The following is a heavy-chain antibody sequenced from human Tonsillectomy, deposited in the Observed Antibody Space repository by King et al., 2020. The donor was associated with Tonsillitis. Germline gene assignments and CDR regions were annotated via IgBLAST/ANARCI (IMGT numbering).Heavy chain of an antibody. V-gene: IGHV5-51*01. CDR1: GYNFTSYW. Sequence: QLVQSGAEVKKPGESLKISCKGSGYNFTSYWIGWVRQMPGKGLEWMGIIYPGDSDTRYSPSFQGQVTISADKSFSTAYLQWSSLKASDTAIYYCARRYCSSNTCYFHFDYWGQGTLVTVAS. CDR3: ARRYCSSNTCYFHFDY. J-gene: IGHJ4*02. D-gene: IGHD2-2*01. CDR2: IYPGDSDT.